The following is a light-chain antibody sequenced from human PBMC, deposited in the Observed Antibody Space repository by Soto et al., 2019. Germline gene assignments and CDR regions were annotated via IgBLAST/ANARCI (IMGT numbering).Light chain of an antibody. J-gene: IGKJ2*01. Sequence: EIVLTQSPATLSLSPGERATLSCRASQSVSSYLAWYQQKPGQAPRRLIYDASNRATGIPARFSGSGSGTDFTLTISSLEPEYFAVYYCQQRSNWPPYTFGQGTKLEI. CDR3: QQRSNWPPYT. CDR1: QSVSSY. V-gene: IGKV3-11*01. CDR2: DAS.